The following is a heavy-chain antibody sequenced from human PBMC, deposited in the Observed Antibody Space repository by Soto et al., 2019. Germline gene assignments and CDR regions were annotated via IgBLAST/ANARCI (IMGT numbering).Heavy chain of an antibody. V-gene: IGHV3-13*05. CDR2: VRAPRDP. CDR1: GFSFSDYD. J-gene: IGHJ6*01. Sequence: PGGSLRLSCTASGFSFSDYDMHWVRQAPGKGLDWSAPVRAPRDPDYTAAAKLRSTITRDNASRSIFRQINGGTVGDPAVYYWARAYTGRLARRGDYYDALDVWGQGIMVTDSS. D-gene: IGHD6-19*01. CDR3: ARAYTGRLARRGDYYDALDV.